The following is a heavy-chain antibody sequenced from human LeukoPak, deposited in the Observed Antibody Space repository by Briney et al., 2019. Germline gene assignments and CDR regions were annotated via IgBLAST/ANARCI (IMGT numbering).Heavy chain of an antibody. J-gene: IGHJ4*02. V-gene: IGHV4-4*07. D-gene: IGHD6-13*01. CDR2: IYTSGST. Sequence: PSETLSLTCTVSGGSISNYYWNWIRHPAGKGLEWIVRIYTSGSTNYNPSLKSRVTMSVDTSKNQFSLKLSSVTAADTAVYYCARQYIAAAGGDYYFDYWGQGTLVTVSS. CDR1: GGSISNYY. CDR3: ARQYIAAAGGDYYFDY.